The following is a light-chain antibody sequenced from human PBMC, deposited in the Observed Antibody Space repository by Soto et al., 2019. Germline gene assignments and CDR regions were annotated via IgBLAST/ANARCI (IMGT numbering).Light chain of an antibody. CDR2: SSS. V-gene: IGKV3-20*01. CDR1: QSVSSTY. CDR3: QQYDKSPLT. Sequence: IVLTQSPGTLTLSPGERATLSCRASQSVSSTYLAWYQQKPGQAPRLLIYSSSTRATGIPDRFSGSASGTDFILTISRLEPEDFAVYYCQQYDKSPLTFGGGTKVEIK. J-gene: IGKJ4*01.